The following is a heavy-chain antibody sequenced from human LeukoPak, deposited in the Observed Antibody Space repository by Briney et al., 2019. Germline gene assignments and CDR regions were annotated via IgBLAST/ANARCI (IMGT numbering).Heavy chain of an antibody. D-gene: IGHD1-26*01. CDR1: GFTFSSYE. V-gene: IGHV3-48*03. J-gene: IGHJ6*03. CDR3: ARDPYSGGYWSYYYYYMDV. CDR2: ISSSGSTI. Sequence: PGGSLRLSCAASGFTFSSYEMNWVRQAPGKGLEWVSYISSSGSTIYYADSVKGRFTISRDNAKNSLYLQMNSLRAEDTAVYYCARDPYSGGYWSYYYYYMDVWGKGTTVTISS.